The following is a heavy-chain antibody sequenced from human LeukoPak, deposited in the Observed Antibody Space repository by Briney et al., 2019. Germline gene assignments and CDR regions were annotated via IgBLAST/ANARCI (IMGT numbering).Heavy chain of an antibody. CDR1: GFTFSSYW. D-gene: IGHD5-18*01. CDR2: IKQDGSEK. CDR3: ARAGMETDPLDYYYYMDV. V-gene: IGHV3-7*04. Sequence: GGSLRLSCAASGFTFSSYWMSWVRQAPGKGLEWVANIKQDGSEKYYVDSVKGRFTISRDNAKNSLYLQMNSLRAEDTAVYYCARAGMETDPLDYYYYMDVWGKGTTVTVSS. J-gene: IGHJ6*03.